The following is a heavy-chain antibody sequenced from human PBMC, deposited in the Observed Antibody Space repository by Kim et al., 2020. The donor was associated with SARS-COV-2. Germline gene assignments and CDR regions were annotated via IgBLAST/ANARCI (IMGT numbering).Heavy chain of an antibody. CDR3: ARDTPIRGSYAFDY. Sequence: GGSLRLSCAASGFTFSSYAMSWVRQAPGKGLEWVSVITSGGSTYYADSVKGRFTISRDNSKNTLYLQVNILRAEDTAIYYCARDTPIRGSYAFDYWGQGTLVTVSS. J-gene: IGHJ4*02. V-gene: IGHV3-23*01. CDR2: ITSGGST. CDR1: GFTFSSYA. D-gene: IGHD1-26*01.